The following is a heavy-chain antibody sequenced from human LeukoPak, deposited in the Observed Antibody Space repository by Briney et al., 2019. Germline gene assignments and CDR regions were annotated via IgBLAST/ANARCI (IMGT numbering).Heavy chain of an antibody. CDR2: IYTSGIT. Sequence: SETLSLTCTVSGGXISSYFWSWIRQPAGKGLEWIGRIYTSGITNYNPSLKSRVTMSVDTSKNQFSLKLSSVTAADTAVYYCARDLGPDCSSTRCYALDVWGQGTTVTVSS. J-gene: IGHJ6*02. CDR1: GGXISSYF. CDR3: ARDLGPDCSSTRCYALDV. D-gene: IGHD2-2*01. V-gene: IGHV4-4*07.